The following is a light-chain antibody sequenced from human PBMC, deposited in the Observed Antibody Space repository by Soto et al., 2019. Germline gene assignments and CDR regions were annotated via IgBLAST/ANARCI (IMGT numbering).Light chain of an antibody. J-gene: IGKJ3*01. Sequence: DIQMTQSPSSVSASVGDRVTITCRASQGISNWLAWYQQKPGKAPNLLIYAASSLQSGVPSRFSGSGSGTDFILTISSLLPEDVATYYCHQASSFPFTFGPGTKVDI. CDR1: QGISNW. V-gene: IGKV1-12*01. CDR2: AAS. CDR3: HQASSFPFT.